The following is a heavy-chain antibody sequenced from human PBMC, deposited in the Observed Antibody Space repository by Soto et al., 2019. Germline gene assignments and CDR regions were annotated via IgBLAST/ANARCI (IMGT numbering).Heavy chain of an antibody. V-gene: IGHV3-64D*08. Sequence: GGSLRLSCSASGFTFSSYAMHWVRQAPGKGLEYVSAISSNGGSTYYADSVKGRFTISRDNSKNTLYLQMSSLRAEDTAVYYCVKSGYSGELNPLFDYWGQGTLVTVSS. CDR2: ISSNGGST. CDR1: GFTFSSYA. D-gene: IGHD3-10*01. J-gene: IGHJ4*02. CDR3: VKSGYSGELNPLFDY.